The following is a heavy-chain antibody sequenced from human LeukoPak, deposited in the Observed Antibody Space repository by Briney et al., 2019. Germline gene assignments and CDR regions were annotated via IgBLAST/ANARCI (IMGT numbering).Heavy chain of an antibody. J-gene: IGHJ6*02. CDR1: GGSFSGYY. D-gene: IGHD4-17*01. CDR2: INHSGST. CDR3: ASLGDYGYYYYGMDV. Sequence: SETLSLTCAVYGGSFSGYYWSWIRQPPGKGLEWIGEINHSGSTNYNPSLKSRVTISVDTSKNQFPLKLSSVTAADTAVYYCASLGDYGYYYYGMDVWGQGTTVTVSS. V-gene: IGHV4-34*01.